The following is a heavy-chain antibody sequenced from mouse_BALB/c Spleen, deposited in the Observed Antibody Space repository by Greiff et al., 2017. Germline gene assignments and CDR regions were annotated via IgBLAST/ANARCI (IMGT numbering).Heavy chain of an antibody. CDR3: TRDRYLAY. V-gene: IGHV5-6-4*01. Sequence: EVQLMESGGGLVKPGGSLKLSCAASGFTFSSYTMSWVRQTPEKRLEWVATISSGGSYTYYPDSVKGRFTISRDNAKNTLYLQMSSLKSEDTAMYYCTRDRYLAYWGQGTLVTVSA. CDR2: ISSGGSYT. J-gene: IGHJ3*01. D-gene: IGHD2-14*01. CDR1: GFTFSSYT.